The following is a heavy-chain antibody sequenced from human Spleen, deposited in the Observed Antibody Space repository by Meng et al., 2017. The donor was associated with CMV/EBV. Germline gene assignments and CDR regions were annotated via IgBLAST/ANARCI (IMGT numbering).Heavy chain of an antibody. CDR3: AKRGYSSSSWFDS. V-gene: IGHV1-18*01. D-gene: IGHD6-6*01. J-gene: IGHJ5*01. CDR1: VYTFISYG. Sequence: ASVKVSCKASVYTFISYGFRWVRQAPGQGLEWMGWINPGSGGSNFAPKFQGRVTLTTDTSVTTAYMELRSLKFDDTAVYFCAKRGYSSSSWFDSWGQGTLVTVSS. CDR2: INPGSGGS.